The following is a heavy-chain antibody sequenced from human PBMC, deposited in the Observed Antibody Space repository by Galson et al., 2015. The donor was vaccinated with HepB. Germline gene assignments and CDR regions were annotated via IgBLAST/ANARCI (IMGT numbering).Heavy chain of an antibody. CDR2: ISGSGGST. CDR3: AKGAKTYGSGSYRLGY. Sequence: SLRLSCAASGITFSSYAMSWVRQAPGKGLEWVSAISGSGGSTYYADSVKGRFTISRDNSRNTLYLQMNSLRAEDTAVYYCAKGAKTYGSGSYRLGYWGQGTLVTVSS. V-gene: IGHV3-23*01. J-gene: IGHJ4*02. D-gene: IGHD3-10*01. CDR1: GITFSSYA.